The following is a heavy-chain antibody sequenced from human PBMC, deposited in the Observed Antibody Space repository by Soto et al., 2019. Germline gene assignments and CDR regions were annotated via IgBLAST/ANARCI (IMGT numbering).Heavy chain of an antibody. J-gene: IGHJ3*02. CDR2: IYYTGST. CDR1: GGPLSSFY. CDR3: AGTRRVIPPHDI. D-gene: IGHD3-16*02. V-gene: IGHV4-59*01. Sequence: SETLSLTCNSSGGPLSSFYYSWIRQAPGKGLEWIGYIYYTGSTNYNPSLKSRVTMSVDTSKNQFSLKLTSVTPADTAVYFWAGTRRVIPPHDILYQGTMLAV.